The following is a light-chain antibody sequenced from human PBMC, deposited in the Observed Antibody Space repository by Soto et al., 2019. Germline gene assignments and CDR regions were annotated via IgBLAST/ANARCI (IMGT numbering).Light chain of an antibody. CDR1: QSISSY. J-gene: IGKJ4*01. CDR2: AAS. CDR3: QQSYITPLT. V-gene: IGKV1-39*01. Sequence: DIQMTQSPSSLSASVGDRVTITCRASQSISSYLNWYQQKPGQAPKLLIYAASSLQSGVPSRFSGSGSGTDFTRTISSLQPEDFAPYYCQQSYITPLTFGGGTQVEIK.